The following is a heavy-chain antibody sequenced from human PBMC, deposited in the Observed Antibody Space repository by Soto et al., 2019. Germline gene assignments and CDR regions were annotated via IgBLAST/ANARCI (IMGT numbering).Heavy chain of an antibody. CDR1: GFSLTKREVG. Sequence: SGPKLGNHKQTLTLTCTFSGFSLTKREVGVGWIRQPPGKALEWLALVYWDDDKRYRPSLKSRLTITKDTSKNQVVLTMTNVDPVDTATYCCVHASGAGNSPYFDYWGQGTLVTVSS. V-gene: IGHV2-5*02. J-gene: IGHJ4*01. CDR2: VYWDDDK. CDR3: VHASGAGNSPYFDY. D-gene: IGHD6-13*01.